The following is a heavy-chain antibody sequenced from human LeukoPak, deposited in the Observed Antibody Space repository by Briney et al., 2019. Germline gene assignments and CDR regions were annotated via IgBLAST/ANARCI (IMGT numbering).Heavy chain of an antibody. Sequence: SESLSLTCNVSGGSVSRSNYYWTWIRQPPGKGLEWIGYMYYSGSTYYNPSLKSRVTISVDKSKNQFSLKLSSVTAADTAVYYCATSGSLYYDYVWGSYRPFDYWGQGTLVTVSS. CDR3: ATSGSLYYDYVWGSYRPFDY. D-gene: IGHD3-16*02. CDR1: GGSVSRSNYY. CDR2: MYYSGST. J-gene: IGHJ4*02. V-gene: IGHV4-61*05.